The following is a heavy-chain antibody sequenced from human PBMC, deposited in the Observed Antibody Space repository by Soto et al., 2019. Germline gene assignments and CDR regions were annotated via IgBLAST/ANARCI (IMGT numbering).Heavy chain of an antibody. D-gene: IGHD3-22*01. CDR3: ARDPTYFYDRSGYYDY. Sequence: EVQLVESGGGLVQPGGSLRLSWAASGFTFSSYWMHWVRLARGKGLVWVSRINSDGSSTSYADSVKGRLTISRDNAKNTLYLQMNSSSAAETAVYYCARDPTYFYDRSGYYDYWGQGTLVTVSS. J-gene: IGHJ4*02. CDR2: INSDGSST. CDR1: GFTFSSYW. V-gene: IGHV3-74*01.